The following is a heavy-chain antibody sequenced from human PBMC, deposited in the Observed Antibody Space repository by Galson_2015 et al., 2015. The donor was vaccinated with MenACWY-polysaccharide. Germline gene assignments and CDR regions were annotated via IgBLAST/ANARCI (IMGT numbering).Heavy chain of an antibody. J-gene: IGHJ3*01. Sequence: SLRLSCAASGFTFRSYGMHWVRQAPGKGLEWVSGIHYDGSQKKYIDSVKGRFTISRDNSKNTLYLEMNSLRAEDTALYYCAREGSRIAFLAFDVWGQGTMVTVSS. CDR1: GFTFRSYG. CDR2: IHYDGSQK. V-gene: IGHV3-33*08. D-gene: IGHD1-14*01. CDR3: AREGSRIAFLAFDV.